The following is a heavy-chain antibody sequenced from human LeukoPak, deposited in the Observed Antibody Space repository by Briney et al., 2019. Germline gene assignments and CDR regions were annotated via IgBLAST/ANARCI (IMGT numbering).Heavy chain of an antibody. Sequence: GGFLRLSCATSGFMLSRHDMNWVRQAPGKGLEWVSGIRYSGDSTFYADSVKGRFTISRDTSKNTLYLQMNSLRAEDTAVYYCAKDRGRYCSSTSCLASYFDYWGQGTLVTVSS. D-gene: IGHD2-2*01. CDR3: AKDRGRYCSSTSCLASYFDY. J-gene: IGHJ4*02. CDR1: GFMLSRHD. CDR2: IRYSGDST. V-gene: IGHV3-23*01.